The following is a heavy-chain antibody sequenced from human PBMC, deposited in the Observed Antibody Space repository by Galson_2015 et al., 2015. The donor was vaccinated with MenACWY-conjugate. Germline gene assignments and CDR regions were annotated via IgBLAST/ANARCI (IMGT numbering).Heavy chain of an antibody. J-gene: IGHJ4*02. CDR3: MTGPFGDYAGY. D-gene: IGHD4-17*01. V-gene: IGHV3-66*01. Sequence: SLRLSCAVSEFIVSTNYVSWVRQAPGKGLEWVSVIYSGGGTYHADSVKGRFSVSRDNSKDTVYLQTNSLKVEDTAVYYCMTGPFGDYAGYWGQGTLVTVSS. CDR2: IYSGGGT. CDR1: EFIVSTNY.